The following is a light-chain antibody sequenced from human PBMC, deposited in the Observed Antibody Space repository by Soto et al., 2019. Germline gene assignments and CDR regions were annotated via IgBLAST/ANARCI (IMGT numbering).Light chain of an antibody. V-gene: IGKV3-11*01. CDR1: QSVSSY. J-gene: IGKJ2*01. CDR2: DVS. CDR3: QHRSNWPPYT. Sequence: EIVLTQSPATLSLSPGESATLSCRASQSVSSYLAWYQHKPGLAPRLLIYDVSNRATGVPARFSGSGSGTDFTITISSIEPEDFAVYYCQHRSNWPPYTFGQGTKLEIK.